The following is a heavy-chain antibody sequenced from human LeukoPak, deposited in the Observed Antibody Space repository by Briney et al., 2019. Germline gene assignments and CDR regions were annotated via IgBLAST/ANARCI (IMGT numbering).Heavy chain of an antibody. Sequence: GGSLRCSCAAAGFTFRDVWMSWVGQAPGKGLEWGGRIKSKTDGGTVDYAARVKGRFTISRDDLKNTLYLEMSSLITEYTAVYYCTKDHGSGSFYCYYWGQETRVSVSS. J-gene: IGHJ4*02. V-gene: IGHV3-15*01. CDR3: TKDHGSGSFYCYY. D-gene: IGHD3-10*01. CDR2: IKSKTDGGTV. CDR1: GFTFRDVW.